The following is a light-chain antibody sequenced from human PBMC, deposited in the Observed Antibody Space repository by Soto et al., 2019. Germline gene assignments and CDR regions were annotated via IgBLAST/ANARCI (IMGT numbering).Light chain of an antibody. CDR3: ISYTSSSLYV. Sequence: SALTQPASVSGSPGQSITISCTGTSRDVGGYNYVSWYQQHPGTAPELMIHDVSNRPSGVSNRFSGSKSGNTASLTISGLQAEDEAGYYCISYTSSSLYVFGTGTKVTVL. V-gene: IGLV2-14*01. CDR2: DVS. CDR1: SRDVGGYNY. J-gene: IGLJ1*01.